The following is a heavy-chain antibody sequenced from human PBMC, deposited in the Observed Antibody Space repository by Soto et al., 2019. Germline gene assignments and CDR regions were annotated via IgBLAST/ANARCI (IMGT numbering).Heavy chain of an antibody. D-gene: IGHD4-4*01. CDR3: ARATVTYYYYYCMDV. CDR2: IWYDGSNK. Sequence: GGSLRLSCAASGFTFSSYGMHWVRQAPGKGLEWVAVIWYDGSNKYYADSVKGRFTISRDNSKNTLYLQMNSLRAEDTAVYYCARATVTYYYYYCMDVWGQGTTVTVSS. CDR1: GFTFSSYG. J-gene: IGHJ6*02. V-gene: IGHV3-33*01.